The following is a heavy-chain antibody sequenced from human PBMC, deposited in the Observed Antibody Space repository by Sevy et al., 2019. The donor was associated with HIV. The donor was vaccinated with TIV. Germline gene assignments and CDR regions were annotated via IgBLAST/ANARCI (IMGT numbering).Heavy chain of an antibody. D-gene: IGHD6-13*01. V-gene: IGHV3-48*03. CDR1: GFTFSSYE. J-gene: IGHJ6*03. CDR2: ISSSGSTI. Sequence: GGSLRLSCAASGFTFSSYEMNWVRQAPGKGLEWVSYISSSGSTIYYADSVKGRFTISRENAKNSLYLQMNSLRAEDTAVYYCARERIAAAGTYDYYYYYMDVWGKGTTVTVSS. CDR3: ARERIAAAGTYDYYYYYMDV.